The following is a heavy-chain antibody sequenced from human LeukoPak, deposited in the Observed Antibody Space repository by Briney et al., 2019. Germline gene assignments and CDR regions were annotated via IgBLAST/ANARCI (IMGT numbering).Heavy chain of an antibody. Sequence: TGGSLRFSCAASGFTFSDYYMNWIRQAPGKGLEWVSYISSSGSTIYYADSVKGRFTISRDNAKNSLYLQMNSLRAEDTAVYYCARGMGSSWTYYYYGMDVWGQGTTVTVSS. CDR3: ARGMGSSWTYYYYGMDV. D-gene: IGHD6-13*01. V-gene: IGHV3-11*01. J-gene: IGHJ6*02. CDR2: ISSSGSTI. CDR1: GFTFSDYY.